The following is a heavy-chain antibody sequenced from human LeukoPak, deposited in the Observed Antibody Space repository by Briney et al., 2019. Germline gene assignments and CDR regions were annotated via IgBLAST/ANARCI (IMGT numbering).Heavy chain of an antibody. CDR3: ARSGHCSGADCYAEGIDY. CDR2: ISGYNGNT. V-gene: IGHV1-3*01. CDR1: GYTFTSYA. Sequence: ASVKVSCKASGYTFTSYAMHWVRQAPGQRLEWMGWISGYNGNTVYAQMFQGRVTMTTDTSTSTAYMEVTNLRSDDTAMYYCARSGHCSGADCYAEGIDYWGQGTLVTVSS. D-gene: IGHD2-2*01. J-gene: IGHJ4*02.